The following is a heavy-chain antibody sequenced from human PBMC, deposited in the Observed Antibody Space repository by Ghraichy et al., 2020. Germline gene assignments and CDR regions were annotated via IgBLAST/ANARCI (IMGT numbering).Heavy chain of an antibody. CDR3: ARDGPSNYDYVWGSYRSRGGAGYYYYYGMDV. V-gene: IGHV4-61*01. J-gene: IGHJ6*02. Sequence: SETLSLTCTVSGGSVSSGSYYWSWIRQPPGKGLEWIGYIYYSGSTNYNPSLKSRVTISVDTSKNQFSLKLSSVTAADTAVYYCARDGPSNYDYVWGSYRSRGGAGYYYYYGMDVWGQGTTVTVSS. D-gene: IGHD3-16*02. CDR2: IYYSGST. CDR1: GGSVSSGSYY.